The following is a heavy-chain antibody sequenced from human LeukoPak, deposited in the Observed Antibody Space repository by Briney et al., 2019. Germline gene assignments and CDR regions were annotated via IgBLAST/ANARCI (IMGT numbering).Heavy chain of an antibody. CDR2: ISGSGDIT. Sequence: GGSLRLSCAASGFTFSSYSMNWVRQAPGKGLEWVSLISGSGDITNYADSVKGRFTISRDNSKNTLYLQLNSLRAEDTAVYSCAKGRYYGSGSYLNSPDYWGQGTLVTVSS. V-gene: IGHV3-23*01. J-gene: IGHJ4*02. D-gene: IGHD3-10*01. CDR1: GFTFSSYS. CDR3: AKGRYYGSGSYLNSPDY.